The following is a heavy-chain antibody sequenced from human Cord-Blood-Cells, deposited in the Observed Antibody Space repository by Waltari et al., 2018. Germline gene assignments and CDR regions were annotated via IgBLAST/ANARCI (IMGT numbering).Heavy chain of an antibody. Sequence: GGLVQPGGSLRLSCAASGFTFSSYAMSWVRQAPGKGLEWVSAISGSGGSTYYADSVKGRFTISRDNSKNTLYLQMNSLRAEDTAVYYCAKVGRIGAAFTIFGVVIMGGFDYWGQGTLVTVSS. J-gene: IGHJ4*02. D-gene: IGHD3-3*01. CDR3: AKVGRIGAAFTIFGVVIMGGFDY. CDR2: ISGSGGST. V-gene: IGHV3-23*01. CDR1: GFTFSSYA.